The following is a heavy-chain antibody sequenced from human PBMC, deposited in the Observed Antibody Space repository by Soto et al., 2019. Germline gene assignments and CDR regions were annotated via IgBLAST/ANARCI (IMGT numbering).Heavy chain of an antibody. Sequence: LSLTCTVSGGSISSYYWSWIRQPPWKGLEWIGYIYYSGSTNYNPSLKSRVTISVDTSKNQFSLKLSSVTAADTAVYYCARAEGVSGYPRHFEYWGEGTPVTVSS. CDR1: GGSISSYY. CDR2: IYYSGST. D-gene: IGHD3-22*01. J-gene: IGHJ4*02. V-gene: IGHV4-59*01. CDR3: ARAEGVSGYPRHFEY.